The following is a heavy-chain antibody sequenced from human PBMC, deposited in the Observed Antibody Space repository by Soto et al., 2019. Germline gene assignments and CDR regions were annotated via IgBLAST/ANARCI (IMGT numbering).Heavy chain of an antibody. J-gene: IGHJ6*02. D-gene: IGHD3-3*01. V-gene: IGHV3-30*18. Sequence: GVSLRLSCAASGFTFSSYGMHWVRQAPGKGLEWVAVISYDGSNKYYADSVKGRFTISRDNSKNTLYLQMNSLRAEDTAVYYCAKASKYYDFWSGYSSCLYPYYGMDVWGQGTTVTVSS. CDR1: GFTFSSYG. CDR3: AKASKYYDFWSGYSSCLYPYYGMDV. CDR2: ISYDGSNK.